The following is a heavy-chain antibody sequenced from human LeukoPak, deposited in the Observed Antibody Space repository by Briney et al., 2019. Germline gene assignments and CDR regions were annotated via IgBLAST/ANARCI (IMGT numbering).Heavy chain of an antibody. V-gene: IGHV4-38-2*02. Sequence: SETLSLTCTVSGYSISSGYYWGWIRQPPGKGREWFGSIYHSGSTYYNPSLKSRVTISVDTSKNQFSLKLSSVTAADTAVYYCATWMTYYYGSGSYYGFDPWGQGNLVTVSS. CDR3: ATWMTYYYGSGSYYGFDP. J-gene: IGHJ5*02. D-gene: IGHD3-10*01. CDR2: IYHSGST. CDR1: GYSISSGYY.